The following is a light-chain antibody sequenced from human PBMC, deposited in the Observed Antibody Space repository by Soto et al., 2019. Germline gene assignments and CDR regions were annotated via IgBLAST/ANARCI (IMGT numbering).Light chain of an antibody. Sequence: EIVLTQPPGTLSLSPGERATLSCRASQSVSSSYLAWYQQKPGQAPRLLIYGASSRATGIPDRFSGSGSGTDFTLTISRLEPEDFAVYDCQQYGSSPMTFGQGTRLEI. J-gene: IGKJ5*01. CDR3: QQYGSSPMT. V-gene: IGKV3-20*01. CDR2: GAS. CDR1: QSVSSSY.